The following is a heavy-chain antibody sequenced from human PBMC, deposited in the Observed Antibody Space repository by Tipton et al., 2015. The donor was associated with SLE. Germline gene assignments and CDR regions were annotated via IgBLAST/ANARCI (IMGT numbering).Heavy chain of an antibody. V-gene: IGHV3-48*03. J-gene: IGHJ4*02. D-gene: IGHD1-26*01. CDR1: GFTFSSYA. CDR3: ARDPWELQGDY. Sequence: GSLRLSCAASGFTFSSYAMSWVRQAPGKGLEWVSYISSSGSTIYYADSVKGRFTISRDNAKNSLYLQMNSLRAEDTAVYYCARDPWELQGDYWGQGTLVTVSS. CDR2: ISSSGSTI.